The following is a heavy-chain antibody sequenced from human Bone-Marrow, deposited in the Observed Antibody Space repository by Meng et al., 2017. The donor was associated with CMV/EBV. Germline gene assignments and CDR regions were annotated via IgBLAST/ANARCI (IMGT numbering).Heavy chain of an antibody. CDR3: VRARSYYAFEY. D-gene: IGHD3-10*01. J-gene: IGHJ4*02. CDR2: ISWNSVGI. Sequence: SLKISCAASGFTFDDYAMHWVRRVPGKGLEWVSGISWNSVGIGYADSVKGRFTISRDNAKNSLYLQLNSLRVEDMALYYCVRARSYYAFEYWGQGILV. CDR1: GFTFDDYA. V-gene: IGHV3-9*03.